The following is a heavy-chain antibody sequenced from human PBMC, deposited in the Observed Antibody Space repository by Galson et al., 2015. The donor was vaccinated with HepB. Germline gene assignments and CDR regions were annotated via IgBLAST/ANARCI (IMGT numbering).Heavy chain of an antibody. V-gene: IGHV3-73*01. J-gene: IGHJ4*02. D-gene: IGHD3-3*01. Sequence: SLRLSCAASGFTFRGSDVHWVRQASGEGLEWVGHIRGKPNNYATAYAASVKGRFTISRADSETTAYLQMSTLRTEDTAVYYCFGEGGYWGQGTLVTVSS. CDR2: IRGKPNNYAT. CDR1: GFTFRGSD. CDR3: FGEGGY.